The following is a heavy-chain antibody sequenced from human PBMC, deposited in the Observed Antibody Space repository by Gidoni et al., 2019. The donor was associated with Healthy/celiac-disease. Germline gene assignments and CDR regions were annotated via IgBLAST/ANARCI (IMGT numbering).Heavy chain of an antibody. J-gene: IGHJ3*02. V-gene: IGHV1-69*01. CDR1: GGTFSRYA. D-gene: IGHD2-2*01. CDR2: IIPILCTA. Sequence: QVQLVQSGAEVKKPGSSVKVSCKASGGTFSRYAISWVRHAPGQGLEWMGGIIPILCTANYAQKFQCRVTITAEESTSTAYMELSSLRSEDTAVYYCAREPAAMSRGDAFDIWGQGTMVTVSS. CDR3: AREPAAMSRGDAFDI.